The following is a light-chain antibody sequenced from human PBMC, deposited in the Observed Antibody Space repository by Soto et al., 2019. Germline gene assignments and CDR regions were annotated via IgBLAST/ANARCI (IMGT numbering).Light chain of an antibody. CDR3: VRSYSGGNWV. J-gene: IGLJ3*02. CDR2: DTS. V-gene: IGLV7-46*01. CDR1: TGAVTSGHY. Sequence: QTVVTQEPSLTVSPGGTVTLTCGSNTGAVTSGHYPHWLQQRPGQAPRTLIYDTSNKQSWTPARFSGSLLGGKAALTLSGAQPEDEADYYCVRSYSGGNWVFGGGTKVTVL.